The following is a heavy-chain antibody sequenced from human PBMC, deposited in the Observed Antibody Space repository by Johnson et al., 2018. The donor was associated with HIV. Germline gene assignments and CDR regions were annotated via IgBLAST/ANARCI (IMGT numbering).Heavy chain of an antibody. D-gene: IGHD1-26*01. CDR1: GFTFSSYA. CDR2: IWYDGSNK. J-gene: IGHJ3*02. CDR3: AKDRGGSWAFDI. Sequence: QVQLVESGGGVVQPGRSLRLSCAASGFTFSSYAMHWVRQAPGKGLEWVAVIWYDGSNKYYADSVKGRFTISRDNSKNTLYLQMNSLRAEDTAVYYCAKDRGGSWAFDIWGQGTMVTVSS. V-gene: IGHV3-33*06.